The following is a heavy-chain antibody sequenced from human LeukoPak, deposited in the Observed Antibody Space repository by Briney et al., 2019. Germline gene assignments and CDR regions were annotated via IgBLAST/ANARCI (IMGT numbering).Heavy chain of an antibody. D-gene: IGHD6-13*01. V-gene: IGHV3-48*03. CDR1: GFTFSSYE. CDR3: ASLTAAAPYYYYYMDV. J-gene: IGHJ6*03. CDR2: ISSSGSTI. Sequence: GESLKISCAASGFTFSSYEMNWVRQAPGKGLEWVSYISSSGSTIYYADSVKGRFTISRDNAKNSLYLQMNSLRAEDTAVYYCASLTAAAPYYYYYMDVWGKGTTVTVSS.